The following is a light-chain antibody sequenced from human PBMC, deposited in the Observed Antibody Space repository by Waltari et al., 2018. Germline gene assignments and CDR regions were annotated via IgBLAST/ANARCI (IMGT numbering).Light chain of an antibody. J-gene: IGKJ2*01. Sequence: DIVMTQSPDSLAVSLGERATINCTSSQSLFYSSTKKNSLAWYQQKPGQPPKLLIYWASARESGVPDRFSGSGYGTDFTLTISTLQAEDVAVYYCQQYYDIPYTFGRATELEIQ. V-gene: IGKV4-1*01. CDR2: WAS. CDR1: QSLFYSSTKKNS. CDR3: QQYYDIPYT.